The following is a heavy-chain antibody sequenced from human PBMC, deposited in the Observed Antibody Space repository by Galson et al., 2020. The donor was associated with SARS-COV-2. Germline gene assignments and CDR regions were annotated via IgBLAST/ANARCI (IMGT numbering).Heavy chain of an antibody. CDR1: GGSFSGYY. CDR3: ARGGVRRGYSYGFALDAFDI. V-gene: IGHV4-34*01. D-gene: IGHD5-18*01. J-gene: IGHJ3*02. CDR2: INHRGST. Sequence: SETLSLTCAVYGGSFSGYYWSWIRQPPGKGLEWIGEINHRGSTNYNPSLKSRVTISVDTSKNQFSLKLSSVTAADTAVYYCARGGVRRGYSYGFALDAFDIWGQGTMVTVSS.